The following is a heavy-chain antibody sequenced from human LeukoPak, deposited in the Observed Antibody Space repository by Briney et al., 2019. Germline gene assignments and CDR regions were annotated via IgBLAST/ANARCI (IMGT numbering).Heavy chain of an antibody. Sequence: SETLSLTCTVSGGSISSGSYYWSWIRQPAGKGLEWIGRIYTSGSTNYNPSLKSRVTISVDTSKNQFSLKLSSATAADTAVYYCARGFYGDYRGLAFDIWGQGTMVTVSS. V-gene: IGHV4-61*02. CDR3: ARGFYGDYRGLAFDI. CDR2: IYTSGST. J-gene: IGHJ3*02. CDR1: GGSISSGSYY. D-gene: IGHD4-17*01.